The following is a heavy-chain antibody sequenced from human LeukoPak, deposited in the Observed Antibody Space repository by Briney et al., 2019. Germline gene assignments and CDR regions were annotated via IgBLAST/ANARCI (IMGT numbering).Heavy chain of an antibody. D-gene: IGHD2/OR15-2a*01. Sequence: GASXKXXXXASXXTFTSYGISXVRQAPGQGLEWXGWISAYNGNTNYAQKLQGRVTMTTDTSTSTAYMELRSLRSDDTAVYYCARVWALEYFPQYYFDYWGQGTLVTVSS. CDR1: XXTFTSYG. J-gene: IGHJ4*02. CDR3: ARVWALEYFPQYYFDY. CDR2: ISAYNGNT. V-gene: IGHV1-18*01.